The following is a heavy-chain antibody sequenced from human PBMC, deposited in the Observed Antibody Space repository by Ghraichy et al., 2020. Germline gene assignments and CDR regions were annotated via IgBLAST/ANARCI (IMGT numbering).Heavy chain of an antibody. CDR2: ISIGSNTI. CDR1: GFTFSDYS. V-gene: IGHV3-48*02. CDR3: ARDDKWGFDY. Sequence: GGSLRLSCTASGFTFSDYSMNWVRQAPGKGLEWVSYISIGSNTIYYADSVKGRFTISRDNDKNSLFLQMNSLRDEDTAVYYCARDDKWGFDYWGQGALVTVSS. D-gene: IGHD7-27*01. J-gene: IGHJ4*02.